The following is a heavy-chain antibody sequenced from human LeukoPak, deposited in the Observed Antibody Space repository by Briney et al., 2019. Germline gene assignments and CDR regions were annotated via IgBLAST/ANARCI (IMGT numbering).Heavy chain of an antibody. D-gene: IGHD3-10*02. Sequence: GGSLRLSCAASGFTFSSYSMNWVRQAPGKGLEWVSSISSSSSYIYYADSVKGRFTISRDNAKNSLYLQMNSLRAEDTAVYYCASVRGPTFSGSDYWGQGTLVTVSS. J-gene: IGHJ4*02. CDR2: ISSSSSYI. CDR1: GFTFSSYS. V-gene: IGHV3-21*01. CDR3: ASVRGPTFSGSDY.